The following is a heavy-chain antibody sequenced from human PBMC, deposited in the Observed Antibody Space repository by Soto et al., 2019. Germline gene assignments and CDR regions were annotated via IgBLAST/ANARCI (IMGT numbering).Heavy chain of an antibody. CDR3: ARVVPGAEAWFGP. J-gene: IGHJ5*02. CDR1: GYAFSNYG. Sequence: ASVKVSCKTSGYAFSNYGITWVRQAPGQPLEWLGWISLYSDGTNYAQKFQGRVSMTTDTSTTTAYMELRSLRSDDTAVYYCARVVPGAEAWFGPWGQGTLVTVSS. D-gene: IGHD2-2*01. V-gene: IGHV1-18*01. CDR2: ISLYSDGT.